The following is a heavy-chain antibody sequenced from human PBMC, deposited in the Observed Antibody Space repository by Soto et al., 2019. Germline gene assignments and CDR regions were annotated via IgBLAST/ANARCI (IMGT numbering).Heavy chain of an antibody. V-gene: IGHV1-46*01. D-gene: IGHD6-13*01. CDR1: GYTFTSYY. J-gene: IGHJ6*02. CDR3: ARGLHIEADGKDYYYGMDV. CDR2: INPSGGST. Sequence: ASVKVSCKASGYTFTSYYMHWVRQAPGQGLEWMGIINPSGGSTSYAQKFQGRVTMTRDTSTSTVYMELSSLRSEDTAVYYCARGLHIEADGKDYYYGMDVWGQGTTVTVSS.